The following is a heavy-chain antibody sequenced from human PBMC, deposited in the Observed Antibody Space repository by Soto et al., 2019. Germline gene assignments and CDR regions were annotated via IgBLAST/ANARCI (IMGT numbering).Heavy chain of an antibody. V-gene: IGHV3-23*01. Sequence: VGSLILSCAASGFTFSSYAMRWVRQAPGTGLEWVSAISGSGGSTYYAESVKVLFTISRDNSKNTLYLQMNSLRAEDTAVYYCAKDDYDILTGYKYYFDYWGQGTLVTVSS. CDR1: GFTFSSYA. CDR3: AKDDYDILTGYKYYFDY. D-gene: IGHD3-9*01. CDR2: ISGSGGST. J-gene: IGHJ4*02.